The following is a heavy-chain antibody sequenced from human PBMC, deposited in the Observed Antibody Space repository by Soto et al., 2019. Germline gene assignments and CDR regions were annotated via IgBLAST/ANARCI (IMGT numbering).Heavy chain of an antibody. V-gene: IGHV3-23*01. CDR2: ISDTGDST. CDR1: GFTFSNYA. D-gene: IGHD2-15*01. CDR3: AKSPLSRCRLHTLSSCLDD. Sequence: SLRLSCAASGFTFSNYAMSWVRQAPGKGLEWVSTISDTGDSTYYADSVRGRFTISRDNSKNTLYLQMVSLRAEDTAVFFCAKSPLSRCRLHTLSSCLDDWGQTAQVTDTS. J-gene: IGHJ4*02.